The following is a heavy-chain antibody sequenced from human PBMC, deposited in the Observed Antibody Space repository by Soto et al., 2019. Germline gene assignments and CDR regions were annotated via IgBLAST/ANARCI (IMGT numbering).Heavy chain of an antibody. CDR2: ISRGGGDT. Sequence: VQLVESGGGLVKPGGSLRLSCAASGLSFSDYSMTWIRQAPGKGPEWVARISRGGGDTEYADTVKGRFTISRDNAKTSLYLQMNSLTAEDTAVYYCAREGVHNYTEYYFDYWGQGTLVTVSS. D-gene: IGHD3-10*01. CDR3: AREGVHNYTEYYFDY. CDR1: GLSFSDYS. J-gene: IGHJ4*02. V-gene: IGHV3-11*04.